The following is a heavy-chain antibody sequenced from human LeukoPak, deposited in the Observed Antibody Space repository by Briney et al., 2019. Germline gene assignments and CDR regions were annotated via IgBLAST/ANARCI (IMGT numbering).Heavy chain of an antibody. Sequence: SETLSLTCTVSGGSISSGSYYWSWIRQPAGKGLEWIGRIYTSGSTNYNPSLKSRVTISVDTSKNQFSLKLSSATAADTAVYYCARISAAGTEFDYWGQGTLVTVSS. CDR3: ARISAAGTEFDY. CDR2: IYTSGST. J-gene: IGHJ4*02. D-gene: IGHD6-13*01. V-gene: IGHV4-61*02. CDR1: GGSISSGSYY.